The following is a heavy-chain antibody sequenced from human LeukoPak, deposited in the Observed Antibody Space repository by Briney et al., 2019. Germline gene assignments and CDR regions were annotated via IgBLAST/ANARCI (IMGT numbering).Heavy chain of an antibody. CDR2: INNDGSDT. J-gene: IGHJ4*02. V-gene: IGHV3-74*01. Sequence: GGSLRLSCAASGFTFNTYWMHWVRQAPGKGLVWVSRINNDGSDTIYADSVKGRFTISRGNAKDTLYLQMISLRVEDTAVYYCARSSYPYYFDYWGQGTPVTVSS. CDR3: ARSSYPYYFDY. CDR1: GFTFNTYW.